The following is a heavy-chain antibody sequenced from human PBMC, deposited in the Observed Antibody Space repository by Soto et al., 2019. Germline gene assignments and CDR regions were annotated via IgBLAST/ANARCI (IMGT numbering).Heavy chain of an antibody. Sequence: PGGTLKISCKGSGYNFANNWIAWLRQVPGKGLECMGMIYARDSDTRYSPSFQGQVTISVDKSISTAYLQWTSLKASDTAIYYCARHVKNNRWTYFDYWGQGALVTVSS. V-gene: IGHV5-51*01. CDR1: GYNFANNW. CDR2: IYARDSDT. D-gene: IGHD1-1*01. CDR3: ARHVKNNRWTYFDY. J-gene: IGHJ4*02.